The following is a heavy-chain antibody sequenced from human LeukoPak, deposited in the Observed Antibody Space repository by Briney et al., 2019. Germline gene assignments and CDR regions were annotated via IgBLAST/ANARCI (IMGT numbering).Heavy chain of an antibody. CDR2: IYHSGST. D-gene: IGHD3-10*01. CDR3: HLVRGGGYFVY. Sequence: SETLSLTCGVSGGSISSSYWWSWVRQPPGKGLEWIGEIYHSGSTNYNPSLKSRVTILVDTSKNHVSLKLSSVTAADTAMYYCHLVRGGGYFVYWGQGTLVTVSS. J-gene: IGHJ4*02. V-gene: IGHV4-4*02. CDR1: GGSISSSYW.